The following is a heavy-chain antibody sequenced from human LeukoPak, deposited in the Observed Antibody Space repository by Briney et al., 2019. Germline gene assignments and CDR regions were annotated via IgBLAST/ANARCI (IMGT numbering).Heavy chain of an antibody. CDR3: ARVSDYYGSGYAFDI. CDR1: GFTFSSYW. V-gene: IGHV3-7*03. D-gene: IGHD3-10*01. CDR2: IKQDGSEK. Sequence: GGSLRLSCAASGFTFSSYWMSWVRQAPGKGLEWMANIKQDGSEKYYVDSVRGRFTISRDNAKNSLYLQMNSLRAEDTAVYYCARVSDYYGSGYAFDIWGQGTMVTVSS. J-gene: IGHJ3*02.